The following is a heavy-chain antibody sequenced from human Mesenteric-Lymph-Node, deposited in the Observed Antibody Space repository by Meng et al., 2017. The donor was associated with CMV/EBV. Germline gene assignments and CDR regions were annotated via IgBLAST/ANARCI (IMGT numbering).Heavy chain of an antibody. Sequence: SETLSLTCSVSGYAITSGYHWGWIRQSPGKGLEWIGSIYHSGGTYYNPSLESRVTISVDTSKNQFSLKLRSVTAADTAVYYCARDAGYSYAYDAFDIWGPGTMVTV. J-gene: IGHJ3*02. D-gene: IGHD5-18*01. CDR3: ARDAGYSYAYDAFDI. V-gene: IGHV4-38-2*02. CDR2: IYHSGGT. CDR1: GYAITSGYH.